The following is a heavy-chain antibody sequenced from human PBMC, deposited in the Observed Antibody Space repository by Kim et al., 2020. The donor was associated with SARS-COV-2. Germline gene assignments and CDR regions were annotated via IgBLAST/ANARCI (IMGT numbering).Heavy chain of an antibody. Sequence: GGSLRLSCSASGFSFSSYAMSWVRQAPGKGLEWVSSISDSGGATYCTDSLKGRFTISRDNSKNTLYLQMNSLRAEDTAIYFCAKDLGARGGGATLHIWGQGAMVTISS. D-gene: IGHD1-26*01. CDR1: GFSFSSYA. CDR3: AKDLGARGGGATLHI. V-gene: IGHV3-23*01. J-gene: IGHJ3*02. CDR2: ISDSGGAT.